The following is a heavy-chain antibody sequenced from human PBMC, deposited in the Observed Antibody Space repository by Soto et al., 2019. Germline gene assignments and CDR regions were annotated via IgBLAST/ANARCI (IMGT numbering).Heavy chain of an antibody. CDR1: GYTFTGYY. J-gene: IGHJ6*02. CDR3: AREPGIAAAGTSTSYGMDV. D-gene: IGHD6-13*01. Sequence: ASVKVSCKASGYTFTGYYMHWVRQAPGQGLEWMGWINPNSGGTNYAQKFQGWVTMTRDTSISTAYMELSRLRSDDTAVYYCAREPGIAAAGTSTSYGMDVWGQGTTVTVSS. V-gene: IGHV1-2*04. CDR2: INPNSGGT.